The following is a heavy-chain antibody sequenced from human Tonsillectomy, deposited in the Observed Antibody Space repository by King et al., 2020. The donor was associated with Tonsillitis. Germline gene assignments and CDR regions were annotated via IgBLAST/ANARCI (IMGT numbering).Heavy chain of an antibody. V-gene: IGHV3-23*04. CDR2: ISASVGYT. CDR3: AKGSSAHWRSFYLDV. CDR1: GFPFSNYA. Sequence: VQLVESGGGLVQPGGSLRLSCAASGFPFSNYAMSWVRQAPGKGLEWVSSISASVGYTYYGDSVKGRFTISRDNSKNTLCLQMNSLRAEDTAVYYCAKGSSAHWRSFYLDVWGHGTTVTVSS. J-gene: IGHJ6*02. D-gene: IGHD1-1*01.